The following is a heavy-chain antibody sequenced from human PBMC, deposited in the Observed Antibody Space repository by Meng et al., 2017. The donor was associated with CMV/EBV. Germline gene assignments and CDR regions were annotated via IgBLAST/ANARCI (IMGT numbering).Heavy chain of an antibody. CDR3: ARDSPGGCSSTSCYQRPHKGGYYYGMDV. Sequence: GESLKISCAASGFTFSSSWMHWVCQAPEKGLEWVADIKCDGSEKYYVDSVKGRFTISRDNAKNSLYLQMNSLRAEDTAVYYCARDSPGGCSSTSCYQRPHKGGYYYGMDVWGQGTTVTVSS. CDR2: IKCDGSEK. CDR1: GFTFSSSW. J-gene: IGHJ6*02. D-gene: IGHD2-2*01. V-gene: IGHV3-52*01.